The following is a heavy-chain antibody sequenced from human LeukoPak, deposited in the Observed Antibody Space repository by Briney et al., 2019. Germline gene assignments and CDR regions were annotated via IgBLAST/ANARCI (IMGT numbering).Heavy chain of an antibody. CDR1: GGSFSGYY. CDR2: INHSGST. V-gene: IGHV4-34*01. D-gene: IGHD3-16*02. Sequence: SETLSLTCAVYGGSFSGYYWSWIRQPPGKGLEWIGEINHSGSTNYNPSLKSRVTISVDTSKNQFSLKLSSVTAADTAVYYCARDPTIHDYDYVWGSYRPGAFDIWGQGTMVTVSS. J-gene: IGHJ3*02. CDR3: ARDPTIHDYDYVWGSYRPGAFDI.